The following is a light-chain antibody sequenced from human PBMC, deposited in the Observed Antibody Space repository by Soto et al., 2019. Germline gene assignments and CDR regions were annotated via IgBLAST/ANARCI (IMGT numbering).Light chain of an antibody. CDR2: DVS. V-gene: IGLV2-14*01. CDR1: SSDVGGYNY. Sequence: QSALTQPASVSGSPGQSITISCTGTSSDVGGYNYVSWYQQHPGKAPKFMIYDVSNRPSVVSNPFSGSKSDNTASLTISGLQAEDEADYYCSSYTTSNTRQIVFGTGTKLTVL. J-gene: IGLJ1*01. CDR3: SSYTTSNTRQIV.